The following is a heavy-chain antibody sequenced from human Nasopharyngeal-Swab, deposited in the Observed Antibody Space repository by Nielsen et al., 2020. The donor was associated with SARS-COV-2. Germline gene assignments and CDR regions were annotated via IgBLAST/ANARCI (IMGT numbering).Heavy chain of an antibody. Sequence: GGSLTLSCAASGFTFSSYAMHWVRQAPGKGPEWVAVISYDGSNKYYADSVKGRFTISRDNSKNTLYLQMNSLRAEDTAVYYCARAPSSSWYSYDYWGQGTLVTVSS. CDR2: ISYDGSNK. D-gene: IGHD6-13*01. V-gene: IGHV3-30*04. J-gene: IGHJ4*02. CDR1: GFTFSSYA. CDR3: ARAPSSSWYSYDY.